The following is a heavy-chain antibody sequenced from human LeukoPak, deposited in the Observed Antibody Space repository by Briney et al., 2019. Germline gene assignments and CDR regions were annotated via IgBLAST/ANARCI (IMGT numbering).Heavy chain of an antibody. V-gene: IGHV5-51*01. CDR3: ARLSRPKDWYFDL. CDR1: GSTFTSYL. CDR2: NYPGDSDT. D-gene: IGHD2-15*01. J-gene: IGHJ2*01. Sequence: GGSLQISGQCSGSTFTSYLIGWVRQVPGKGLEWMGINYPGDSDTRYSPSFQGQVTISADTSISTAYLQRSSLKASDTAMYYCARLSRPKDWYFDLWGRGTLVTVSS.